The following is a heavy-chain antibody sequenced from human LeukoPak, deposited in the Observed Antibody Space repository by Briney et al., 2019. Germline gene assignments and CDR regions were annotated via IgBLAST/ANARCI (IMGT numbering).Heavy chain of an antibody. V-gene: IGHV4-59*01. CDR3: ARGGSYLGHCDY. CDR2: IYHSGTS. J-gene: IGHJ4*02. D-gene: IGHD1-26*01. Sequence: SETLSLTCTVSSASISTYYWSWIRQPPGKGLEWIGYIYHSGTSNYNPSLKSRVTMSVDTSKNKFSLKLSSVTAADTAVYYCARGGSYLGHCDYWGQGSLVTVSS. CDR1: SASISTYY.